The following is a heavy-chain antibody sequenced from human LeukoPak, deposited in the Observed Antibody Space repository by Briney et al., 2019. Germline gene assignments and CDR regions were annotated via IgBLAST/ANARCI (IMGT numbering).Heavy chain of an antibody. Sequence: GGSLRLSCAASGFTFSSYSMNWVRQAPGKGLEWVSSISSSSSYIYYADSVKGRFTISRDNAKNSLYLQMNSLRAEDTAVYYCARAHYGSGSYPDYWGQGTLVTVSS. J-gene: IGHJ4*02. CDR2: ISSSSSYI. CDR1: GFTFSSYS. D-gene: IGHD3-10*01. CDR3: ARAHYGSGSYPDY. V-gene: IGHV3-21*01.